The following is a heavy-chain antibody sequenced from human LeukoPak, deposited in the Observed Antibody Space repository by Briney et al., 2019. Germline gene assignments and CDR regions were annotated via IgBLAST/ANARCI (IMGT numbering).Heavy chain of an antibody. CDR2: IYYSETT. J-gene: IGHJ5*02. CDR1: GGSISSSDYY. V-gene: IGHV4-39*01. CDR3: ARQRYYGSGSYSLNWFDP. D-gene: IGHD3-10*01. Sequence: PSETLSLTCTVSGGSISSSDYYWGWVRQPPGKGLEWIGSIYYSETTYYNPSLKSRVTISVDTSKNQFSLRLSSVTAADTAVYYCARQRYYGSGSYSLNWFDPWGQGTLVTVSS.